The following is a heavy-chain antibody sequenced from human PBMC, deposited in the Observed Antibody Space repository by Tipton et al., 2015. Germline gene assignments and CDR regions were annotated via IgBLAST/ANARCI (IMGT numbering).Heavy chain of an antibody. V-gene: IGHV4-61*01. Sequence: TLSLTCTVSGGSVSSGNYYWSWIRQPPGKGLEWIGYIYFSGSTNYNPSLKSRVTVSVDTSKNQFSLKLSSVTAADTAVYYCARDYYGSGSYYRYFDYWGQGTLVTVSS. CDR3: ARDYYGSGSYYRYFDY. CDR1: GGSVSSGNYY. D-gene: IGHD3-10*01. J-gene: IGHJ4*02. CDR2: IYFSGST.